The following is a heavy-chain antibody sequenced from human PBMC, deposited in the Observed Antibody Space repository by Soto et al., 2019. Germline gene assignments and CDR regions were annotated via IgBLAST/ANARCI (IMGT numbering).Heavy chain of an antibody. J-gene: IGHJ6*02. CDR3: ARGHGVIISAMEV. V-gene: IGHV1-18*01. Sequence: ASVKVSCKSSGYRFETYAMSWVRQAPGQRLEWMGWISSYNIDTYYAPKFQDRVTMTKDTSTGTAYMELRSLRTDDTAVYYCARGHGVIISAMEVSDQGPRVAVSS. D-gene: IGHD3-3*01. CDR1: GYRFETYA. CDR2: ISSYNIDT.